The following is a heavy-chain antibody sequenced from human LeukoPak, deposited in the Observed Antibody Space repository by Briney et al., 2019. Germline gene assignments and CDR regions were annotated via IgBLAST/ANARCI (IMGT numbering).Heavy chain of an antibody. CDR1: GYTLTSYG. CDR2: ISAYNGNT. CDR3: ARTTTRYFDWLSSFDY. V-gene: IGHV1-18*01. J-gene: IGHJ4*02. D-gene: IGHD3-9*01. Sequence: ASVKVSCKASGYTLTSYGISWVRQAPGQGLEWMGWISAYNGNTNYAQKLQGRVTMTTDTSTSTAYMELRSLRSDDTAVYYCARTTTRYFDWLSSFDYWGQGTLVTVSS.